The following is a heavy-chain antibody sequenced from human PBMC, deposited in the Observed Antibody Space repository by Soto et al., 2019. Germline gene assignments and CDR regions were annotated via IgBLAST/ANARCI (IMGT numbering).Heavy chain of an antibody. CDR2: ISHTGST. J-gene: IGHJ5*02. CDR3: ARAVAPYFGTWFDP. V-gene: IGHV4-30-2*01. D-gene: IGHD3-10*01. Sequence: TLSLTCAVSGGSITSGNSYSWSWIRQPPGKGLEWIGSISHTGSTSYNPSLKSRLTMSVDKSKSQFSLRLSSVTAADMAVYYCARAVAPYFGTWFDPWGQGILVTVSS. CDR1: GGSITSGNSYS.